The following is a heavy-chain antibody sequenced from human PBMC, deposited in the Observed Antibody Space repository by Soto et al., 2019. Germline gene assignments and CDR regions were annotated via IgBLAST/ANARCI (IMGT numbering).Heavy chain of an antibody. CDR1: GYTLTELS. D-gene: IGHD3-3*01. J-gene: IGHJ6*02. CDR3: ATRMGRNRVLRFLEWLKGVNYGMDV. Sequence: ASVKVSCKVSGYTLTELSMHWVRQAPGKGLEWMGGFDPEDGETIYAQKFQGRVTMTEDTSTDTAYMELSSLRSEDTAVYYCATRMGRNRVLRFLEWLKGVNYGMDVWGQGTTVTVSS. CDR2: FDPEDGET. V-gene: IGHV1-24*01.